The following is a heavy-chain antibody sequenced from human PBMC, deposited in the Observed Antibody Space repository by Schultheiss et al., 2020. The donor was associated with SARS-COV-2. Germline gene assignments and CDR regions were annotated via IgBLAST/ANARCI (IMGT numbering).Heavy chain of an antibody. CDR3: ATDLGYCLNGNCY. J-gene: IGHJ4*02. CDR1: GFTFSTYD. D-gene: IGHD2-8*01. V-gene: IGHV3-21*01. CDR2: ISSSSSYI. Sequence: GGSLRLSCAASGFTFSTYDMSWVRQAPGKGLEWVSSISSSSSYIYYADSVKCRFTISRDNANNTLYLQMTSLRVEDTAVYYCATDLGYCLNGNCYWGQGTLVTVSS.